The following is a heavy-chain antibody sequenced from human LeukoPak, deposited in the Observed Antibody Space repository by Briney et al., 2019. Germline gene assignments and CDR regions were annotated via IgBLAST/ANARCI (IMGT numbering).Heavy chain of an antibody. CDR3: AIGPCGMDV. V-gene: IGHV3-48*02. Sequence: GGSLRLSCAASGITFSSHSMNWVRQAPGKGLEWVSYISSSSSTIYYADSVKGRFTISRDNAKNSLYLQMNILRDEDTAVYYCAIGPCGMDVWGQGTTVTVSS. CDR2: ISSSSSTI. J-gene: IGHJ6*02. CDR1: GITFSSHS.